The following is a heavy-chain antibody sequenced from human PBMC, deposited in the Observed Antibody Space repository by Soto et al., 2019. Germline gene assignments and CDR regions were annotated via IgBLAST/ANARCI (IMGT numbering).Heavy chain of an antibody. CDR3: ARGFAARQDYYYYGMDV. D-gene: IGHD6-6*01. J-gene: IGHJ6*02. CDR1: GGSFSGYY. V-gene: IGHV4-34*01. CDR2: INHSGST. Sequence: PSETLSLTCAVYGGSFSGYYWSWIRQPPGKGLEWIGEINHSGSTNYNPSLKSRVTISVDTSKNQFSLKLSSVTAADTAVYYCARGFAARQDYYYYGMDVWGQGTTVTVPS.